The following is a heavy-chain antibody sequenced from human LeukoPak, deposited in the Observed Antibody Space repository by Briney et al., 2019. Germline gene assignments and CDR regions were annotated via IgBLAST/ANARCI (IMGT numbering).Heavy chain of an antibody. V-gene: IGHV3-30*02. J-gene: IGHJ6*03. CDR3: ARDSGGYYDSSGYYPTLYYYYYMDV. CDR2: IRYDGSNK. CDR1: GFTFSSYG. Sequence: PGGSLRLSCAASGFTFSSYGMHWVRQAPGKGLEWVAFIRYDGSNKYYADSVKGRFTISRDNSKNTLYLQMNSLRAEDTAVYYCARDSGGYYDSSGYYPTLYYYYYMDVWGKGTTVTISS. D-gene: IGHD3-22*01.